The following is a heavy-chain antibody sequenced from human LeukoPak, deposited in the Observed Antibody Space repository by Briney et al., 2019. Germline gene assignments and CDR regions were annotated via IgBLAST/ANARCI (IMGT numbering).Heavy chain of an antibody. D-gene: IGHD1-26*01. Sequence: GGSLELSFAASGFPFRRYWMQWVRPAPGKGLVWVSRINSDGSSRSYVDSVKGRFTISRDNAKNTLYLQMNSLRAEDTAVYYCTREVSGSSYFDYWGQGTLVTVSS. CDR1: GFPFRRYW. J-gene: IGHJ4*02. CDR2: INSDGSSR. CDR3: TREVSGSSYFDY. V-gene: IGHV3-74*01.